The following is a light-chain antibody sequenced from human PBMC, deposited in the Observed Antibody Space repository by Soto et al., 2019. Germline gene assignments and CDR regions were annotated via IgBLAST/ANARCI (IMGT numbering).Light chain of an antibody. CDR3: QQYNIYSGP. J-gene: IGKJ1*01. CDR1: QDITSY. CDR2: GAT. V-gene: IGKV1-17*03. Sequence: DIQMTQSPAAVSASVEDRVTITCRTSQDITSYLVWFQQKPGKVPERLIYGATNLQSGVPSRFSGRGSGTAFTLTICSLQPDDCATYYCQQYNIYSGPFGQGTKVDI.